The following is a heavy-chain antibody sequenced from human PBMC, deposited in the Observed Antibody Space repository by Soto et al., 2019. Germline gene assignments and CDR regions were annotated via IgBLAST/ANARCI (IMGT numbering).Heavy chain of an antibody. CDR3: ARMAGVVVSPVLYFYMDV. CDR1: GGSFSSYY. J-gene: IGHJ6*03. Sequence: QVQLQQWGAGLLKPSETLSLTCAVSGGSFSSYYWSWIRQPPGKGLEWIGEINHSGTTNYNPSLKSRVTISLDTSKTQFYLKLSSVTAADTAMYYCARMAGVVVSPVLYFYMDVWGKGTTVTLSS. V-gene: IGHV4-34*01. D-gene: IGHD2-2*01. CDR2: INHSGTT.